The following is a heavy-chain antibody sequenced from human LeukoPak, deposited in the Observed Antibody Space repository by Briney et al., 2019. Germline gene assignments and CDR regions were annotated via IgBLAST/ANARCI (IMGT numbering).Heavy chain of an antibody. J-gene: IGHJ6*03. Sequence: SETLSLTCTVSGGSISSGGYYWSWIRQHPGKGLEWIGYIYYSGSTYYNPSLKSRVTISVDTSKNQFSLKPSSVTAADTAVYYCARGRLYSGQADYYYYMDVWGKGTTVTVSS. D-gene: IGHD5-12*01. V-gene: IGHV4-31*03. CDR2: IYYSGST. CDR3: ARGRLYSGQADYYYYMDV. CDR1: GGSISSGGYY.